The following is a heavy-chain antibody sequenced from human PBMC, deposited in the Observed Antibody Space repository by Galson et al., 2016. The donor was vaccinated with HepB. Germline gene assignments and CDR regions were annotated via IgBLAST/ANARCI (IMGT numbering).Heavy chain of an antibody. CDR2: IYHSGST. J-gene: IGHJ6*02. CDR1: GVSISGTNW. CDR3: VRNGYYCLDA. V-gene: IGHV4-4*02. Sequence: LSLTCAVSGVSISGTNWWSWVRQPPGKGLEWIGGIYHSGSTNYNPSLQSRVTISVDTSKNQFSLNLNSVTAADTALYYCVRNGYYCLDAWGQGTTVTVSS.